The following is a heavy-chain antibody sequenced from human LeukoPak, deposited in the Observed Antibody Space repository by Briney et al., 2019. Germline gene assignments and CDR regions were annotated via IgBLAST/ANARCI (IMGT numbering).Heavy chain of an antibody. CDR3: ARTYYDYVWGNYRTEYFHR. D-gene: IGHD3-16*02. Sequence: ASVKVSCKASGYTFTSYDINWVRQATGQGLEWMGWMNCNSGKTGYAQKFQGRITMTRNTSISTAYMELSSLRSEDTAVYYCARTYYDYVWGNYRTEYFHRWGQGTLVTVSS. V-gene: IGHV1-8*01. CDR2: MNCNSGKT. CDR1: GYTFTSYD. J-gene: IGHJ1*01.